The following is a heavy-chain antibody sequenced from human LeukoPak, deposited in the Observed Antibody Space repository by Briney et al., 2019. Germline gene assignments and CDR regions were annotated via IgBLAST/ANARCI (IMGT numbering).Heavy chain of an antibody. D-gene: IGHD3-22*01. V-gene: IGHV1-46*01. CDR1: GYTFTSYY. J-gene: IGHJ6*02. CDR2: INLSGGST. CDR3: ARGGDYYDSSDSYYYYYGMDV. Sequence: ASVKVSCKASGYTFTSYYMHWVRQAPGQGLEWMGIINLSGGSTSYAQKFQGRVTMTRDTSTSTVYMELSSLRSEDTAVYYCARGGDYYDSSDSYYYYYGMDVWGQGTTVTVSS.